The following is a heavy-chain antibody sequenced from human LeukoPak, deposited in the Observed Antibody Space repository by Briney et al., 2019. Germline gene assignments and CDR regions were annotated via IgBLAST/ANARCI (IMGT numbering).Heavy chain of an antibody. CDR1: GGSVSSGSYY. CDR3: ARAGRWGVDY. D-gene: IGHD5-24*01. V-gene: IGHV4-61*01. J-gene: IGHJ4*02. CDR2: IYYSGST. Sequence: SETLSLTCTVSGGSVSSGSYYWSWIRQPPGKGLEWIGYIYYSGSTNYNPSLKSRVTISVDTSKNQFSLKLSSVTAADTAVYYCARAGRWGVDYWGQGTLVTVSS.